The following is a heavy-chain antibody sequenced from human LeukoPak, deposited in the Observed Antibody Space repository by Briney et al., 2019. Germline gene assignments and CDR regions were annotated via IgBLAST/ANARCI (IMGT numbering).Heavy chain of an antibody. V-gene: IGHV4-4*09. CDR3: ARGYYDFWSGYYGLGYYYYYYMDV. CDR2: IYTSGST. D-gene: IGHD3-3*01. Sequence: KTSETLSLTCTVSGGSISSYYWSWIRQPPGKGLEWIGYIYTSGSTNYNPSLKSRVTISVDTSKNQFSLKLSSVTAADTAVYYCARGYYDFWSGYYGLGYYYYYYMDVWGKGTTVTVSS. J-gene: IGHJ6*03. CDR1: GGSISSYY.